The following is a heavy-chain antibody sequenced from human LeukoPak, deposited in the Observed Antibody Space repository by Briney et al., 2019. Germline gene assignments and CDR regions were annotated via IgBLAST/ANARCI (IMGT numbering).Heavy chain of an antibody. D-gene: IGHD3-22*01. CDR2: ISYDGSNK. CDR1: GFTFSSYG. Sequence: PGGSLRLSCAASGFTFSSYGMHWVRQAPGKGLEWVAVISYDGSNKYYADSVKGRFTISRDNSKNTLYLQMNSLRAEDTAVYYCARDSDDSSGYYFSSFDYWGQGTLVTVSS. V-gene: IGHV3-30*03. CDR3: ARDSDDSSGYYFSSFDY. J-gene: IGHJ4*02.